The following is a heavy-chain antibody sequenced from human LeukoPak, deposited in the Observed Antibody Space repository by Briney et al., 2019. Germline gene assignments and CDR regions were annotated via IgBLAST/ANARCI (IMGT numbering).Heavy chain of an antibody. J-gene: IGHJ4*02. Sequence: PGGSLRLSCAASGFRFSSYWMSWVRQAPGKGLEWVANIKQDGSEKYYVDSVKGRFTISRDNAKNSLYLQMNSLRAEDRAVYFCARDGLPSDFWGQGTLVTVSS. CDR2: IKQDGSEK. CDR3: ARDGLPSDF. CDR1: GFRFSSYW. D-gene: IGHD5-12*01. V-gene: IGHV3-7*01.